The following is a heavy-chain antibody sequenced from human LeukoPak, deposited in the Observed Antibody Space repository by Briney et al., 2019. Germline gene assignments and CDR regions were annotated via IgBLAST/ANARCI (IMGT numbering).Heavy chain of an antibody. J-gene: IGHJ5*02. CDR1: GGSVSSGSYY. D-gene: IGHD3-22*01. CDR3: ARPIITNDLWFDP. V-gene: IGHV4-61*01. Sequence: SETLSLTCTVSGGSVSSGSYYWSWIRQPPGKGLEWIGYIYYSGSTNYNPSLKSRVTISVDTSKNQFSLKLSSVTAADTAVYYCARPIITNDLWFDPWGQGTLVTVSS. CDR2: IYYSGST.